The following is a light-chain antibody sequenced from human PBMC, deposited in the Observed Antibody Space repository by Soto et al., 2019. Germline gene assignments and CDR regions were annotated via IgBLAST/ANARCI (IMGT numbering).Light chain of an antibody. Sequence: DIQMTQSPSSLSAFVGDRVTITCRASQSINDWLAWYQQKPGKAPQLLIYGASTLGSGVPSRFRGSGSGTEFTLTISSLQPDDIATYYCQQYNSLQVAFGQGTKVEVK. CDR2: GAS. J-gene: IGKJ1*01. CDR1: QSINDW. CDR3: QQYNSLQVA. V-gene: IGKV1-5*01.